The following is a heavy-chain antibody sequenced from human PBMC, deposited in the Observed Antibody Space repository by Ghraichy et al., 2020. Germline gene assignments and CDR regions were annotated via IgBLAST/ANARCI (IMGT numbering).Heavy chain of an antibody. CDR1: GGSISSSSYY. J-gene: IGHJ4*02. D-gene: IGHD3-10*01. Sequence: SETLSLTCTVSGGSISSSSYYWGWIRQPPGKGLEWIGSIYYSGSTYYNPSLKSRVTISVDTSKNQFSLKLSSVTAADTAVYYCARFYGSGAWFDYWGQGTLLTVSS. CDR2: IYYSGST. CDR3: ARFYGSGAWFDY. V-gene: IGHV4-39*01.